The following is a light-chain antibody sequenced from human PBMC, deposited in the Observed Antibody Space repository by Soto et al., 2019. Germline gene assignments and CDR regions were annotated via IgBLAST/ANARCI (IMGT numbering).Light chain of an antibody. CDR1: SSDVGASDY. Sequence: QSALTQPPSASGSPGQSVAISCTGTSSDVGASDYVSWYQQHSGKAPKLLLYDVNKRRSGVPDRFSGSKSGNTASLTVSALQADDEADYYCLSHSGTSNVLGTGTKVTVL. CDR3: LSHSGTSNV. V-gene: IGLV2-8*01. CDR2: DVN. J-gene: IGLJ1*01.